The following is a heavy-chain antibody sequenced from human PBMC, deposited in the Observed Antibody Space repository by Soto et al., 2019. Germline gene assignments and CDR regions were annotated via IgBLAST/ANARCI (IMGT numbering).Heavy chain of an antibody. CDR3: ARDPAPSGWYDY. Sequence: GGSLRLSCAASGFTLSNYWMHWVRQVPGKGLVWVSRINSDGSSTSYADSVRGRFTISRDSTKNTLYLQMNSLRAEDTAVYYCARDPAPSGWYDYWGQGTLVTVST. J-gene: IGHJ4*02. D-gene: IGHD6-19*01. V-gene: IGHV3-74*01. CDR2: INSDGSST. CDR1: GFTLSNYW.